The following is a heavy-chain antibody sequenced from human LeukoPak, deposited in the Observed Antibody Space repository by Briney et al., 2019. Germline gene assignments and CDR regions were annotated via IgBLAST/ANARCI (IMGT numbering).Heavy chain of an antibody. D-gene: IGHD6-13*01. CDR2: VSWDSGNT. CDR1: GFTFNDYA. CDR3: AKGPGAAVGKRYIQH. V-gene: IGHV3-43D*03. Sequence: GGSLRLSCAASGFTFNDYAMHWVRHAPGKGLEWVSLVSWDSGNTYYADSVKGRFTISRDNSKNSLSLQMNSLRAEDTALYYCAKGPGAAVGKRYIQHWGQGTLVTVSS. J-gene: IGHJ1*01.